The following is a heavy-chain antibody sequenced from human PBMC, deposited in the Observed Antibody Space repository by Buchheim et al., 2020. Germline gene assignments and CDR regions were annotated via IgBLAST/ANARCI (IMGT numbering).Heavy chain of an antibody. CDR1: GFTFSTYS. J-gene: IGHJ4*01. CDR3: ARGHSFDRSGYWGFEY. V-gene: IGHV3-48*02. CDR2: SSSTSSRI. Sequence: EVQLVESGGGLVQPGGSLRLSCSASGFTFSTYSMNWVRQAPGKGLEWISYSSSTSSRIYYADSVKGRFTISRDNAENSLYLQMSGLRDEETAVYYCARGHSFDRSGYWGFEYWGQGTL. D-gene: IGHD3-22*01.